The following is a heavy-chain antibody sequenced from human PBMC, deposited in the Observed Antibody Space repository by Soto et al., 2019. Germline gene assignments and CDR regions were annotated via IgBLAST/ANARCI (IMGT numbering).Heavy chain of an antibody. V-gene: IGHV2-5*02. CDR2: IYWDDDK. CDR1: GFSLSTSGVG. CDR3: AHSRQYSSGWYYYFDY. Sequence: QITLKESGPTLVKPTQTLTLTCTFSGFSLSTSGVGVRWIRQPPGKALEWLALIYWDDDKRYSPSLKSRLTITKDTSKNQVVLTMNNMDPVDTATYYCAHSRQYSSGWYYYFDYWGQGTQVTVSS. D-gene: IGHD6-19*01. J-gene: IGHJ4*02.